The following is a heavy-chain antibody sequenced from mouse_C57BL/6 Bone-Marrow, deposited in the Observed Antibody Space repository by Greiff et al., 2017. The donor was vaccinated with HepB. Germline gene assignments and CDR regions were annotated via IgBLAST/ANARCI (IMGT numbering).Heavy chain of an antibody. CDR1: GYTFTDYY. CDR2: IYPGSGNT. Sequence: VKLMESGAELVRPGASVKLSCKASGYTFTDYYINWVKQRPGQGLEWIARIYPGSGNTYYNEKFKGKATLTAEKSSSTAYMQLSSLTSEDSAVYFCARGGELPFHYWGQGTTLTVSS. V-gene: IGHV1-76*01. CDR3: ARGGELPFHY. J-gene: IGHJ2*01. D-gene: IGHD2-1*01.